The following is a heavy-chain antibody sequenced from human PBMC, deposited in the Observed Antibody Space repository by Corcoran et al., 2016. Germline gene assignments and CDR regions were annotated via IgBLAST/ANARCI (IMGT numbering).Heavy chain of an antibody. CDR1: GGSISSGGYY. CDR3: GRDEGVDFRAFDI. Sequence: QVQLQESGPGLVKPSQTLSLTCTVSGGSISSGGYYWSWIRQHPGKGLEWIGYIYYSGRTYYNPSLKSRVTISVDTSKNQFSLKLSSVTAADTAVYYCGRDEGVDFRAFDIWGQGTMVTVSS. D-gene: IGHD3-3*01. V-gene: IGHV4-31*03. J-gene: IGHJ3*02. CDR2: IYYSGRT.